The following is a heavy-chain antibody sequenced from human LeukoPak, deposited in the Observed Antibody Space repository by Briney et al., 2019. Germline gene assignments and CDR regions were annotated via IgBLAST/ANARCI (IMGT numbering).Heavy chain of an antibody. CDR3: VKEATGWYDS. CDR2: ISNNGGSS. CDR1: GFTFSAYA. Sequence: GGSLRLSCSASGFTFSAYAMYWVRQAPGKGLEYVSGISNNGGSSFYADSVKGRFTISRDNSKNTLYLQMSSLRFEDTAMYYCVKEATGWYDSWGQGTLVTVSS. J-gene: IGHJ4*02. V-gene: IGHV3-64D*09. D-gene: IGHD6-19*01.